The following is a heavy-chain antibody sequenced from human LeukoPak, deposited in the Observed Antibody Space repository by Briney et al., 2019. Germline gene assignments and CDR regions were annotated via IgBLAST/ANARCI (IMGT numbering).Heavy chain of an antibody. J-gene: IGHJ4*02. D-gene: IGHD1/OR15-1a*01. Sequence: GGSLRLSCAASGFTFSDHWMTWVRQAPGKRLEWVANIKEDGSGKYYADSVKGRFTVSRDNAKNSLSLQMNSLGAEDTAVYYCARHIPRGNNYFDCWGQGTLVTVSS. CDR2: IKEDGSGK. CDR1: GFTFSDHW. V-gene: IGHV3-7*01. CDR3: ARHIPRGNNYFDC.